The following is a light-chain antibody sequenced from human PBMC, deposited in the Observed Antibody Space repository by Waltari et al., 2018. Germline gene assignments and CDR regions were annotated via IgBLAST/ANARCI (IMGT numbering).Light chain of an antibody. Sequence: QSVLTQPPSASGTPGQRVTISCSGCSSNIGSNTVNWYQQLPGTAPKLLTYSNNQRPSGVPDRFSGSKSGTSASLAISGLQSEDEADYYCAAWDDSLNGPVFGGGTKLTVL. CDR3: AAWDDSLNGPV. CDR1: SSNIGSNT. J-gene: IGLJ3*02. V-gene: IGLV1-44*01. CDR2: SNN.